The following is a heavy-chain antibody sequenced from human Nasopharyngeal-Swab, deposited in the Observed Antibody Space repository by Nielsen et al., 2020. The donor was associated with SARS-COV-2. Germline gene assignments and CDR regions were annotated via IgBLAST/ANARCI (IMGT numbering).Heavy chain of an antibody. D-gene: IGHD3-10*01. Sequence: SDTLSLPCTVSGGSISSSYWSWTRQPPGKGLEWIGYLYYSGSTNYNPSLKSRVTISVDTSKNPFSLKLSSVTAADTAVYYCARGGSLGENWFDPWGQGTLVTVSS. J-gene: IGHJ5*02. CDR1: GGSISSSY. V-gene: IGHV4-59*07. CDR3: ARGGSLGENWFDP. CDR2: LYYSGST.